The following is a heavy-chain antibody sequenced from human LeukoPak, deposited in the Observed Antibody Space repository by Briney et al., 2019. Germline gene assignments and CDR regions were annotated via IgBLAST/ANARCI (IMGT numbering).Heavy chain of an antibody. Sequence: SETLSLTCTVSGGSISSGGYYWSWIRQPPGKGLEWIGYIYHSGSTYYNPSLKSRVTISVDRSKNQFSLKLSSVTSADTAVYYCARHSVEMATNGNGDLDYWGQGTLVTVSS. CDR1: GGSISSGGYY. CDR3: ARHSVEMATNGNGDLDY. J-gene: IGHJ4*02. D-gene: IGHD5-24*01. V-gene: IGHV4-30-2*01. CDR2: IYHSGST.